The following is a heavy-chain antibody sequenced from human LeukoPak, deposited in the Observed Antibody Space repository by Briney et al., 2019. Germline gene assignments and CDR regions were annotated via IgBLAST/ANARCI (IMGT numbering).Heavy chain of an antibody. D-gene: IGHD3-10*01. CDR1: GFTLKNYG. V-gene: IGHV3-48*04. J-gene: IGHJ4*02. CDR3: ARGFGSGSFYF. CDR2: ISPRDTTT. Sequence: GGSLRLSCAISGFTLKNYGVNWVRQAPGKGLEWVSKISPRDTTTYYAESVKGRFTVSRDDSKNSLYLQMNNLRAEDTAVYYCARGFGSGSFYFWGQGILVTVSS.